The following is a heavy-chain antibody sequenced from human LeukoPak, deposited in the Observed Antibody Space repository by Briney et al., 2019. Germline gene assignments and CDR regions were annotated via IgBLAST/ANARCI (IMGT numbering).Heavy chain of an antibody. CDR3: ARNKYYYGSGNYGVPNWFDP. D-gene: IGHD3-10*01. CDR1: GGSISSYY. V-gene: IGHV4-4*07. J-gene: IGHJ5*02. CDR2: IYTSGTT. Sequence: SETLSLTCTVSGGSISSYYWSWIRQPAGKGLEWIGRIYTSGTTNYNPSLKSRVTISVDTSKNQFSLKLSSVTAADTAVYYCARNKYYYGSGNYGVPNWFDPWGQGTLVTVSS.